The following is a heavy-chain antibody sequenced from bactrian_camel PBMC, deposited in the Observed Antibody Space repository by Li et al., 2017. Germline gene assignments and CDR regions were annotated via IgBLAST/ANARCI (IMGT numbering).Heavy chain of an antibody. D-gene: IGHD6*01. CDR3: AKDRTGGSWYGIDYNY. Sequence: VQLVESGGGLVQPGGSLRLSCKASGFTFTDFSLSWVRQTPRKGLEWVPSINSDQKITLYADAVKGRFTISRENAKNTLYLQMNSLKTEDTAMYYCAKDRTGGSWYGIDYNYWGQGTQVTVS. J-gene: IGHJ4*01. CDR2: INSDQKIT. V-gene: IGHV3S40*01. CDR1: GFTFTDFS.